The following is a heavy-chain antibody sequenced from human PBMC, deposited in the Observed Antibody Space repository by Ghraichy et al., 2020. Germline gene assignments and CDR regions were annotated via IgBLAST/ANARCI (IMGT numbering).Heavy chain of an antibody. CDR1: GYTFTSYG. CDR2: ISAYNGNS. D-gene: IGHD3-16*01. V-gene: IGHV1-18*01. Sequence: ASVKVSCKASGYTFTSYGISWVRQAPGQGLEWMGWISAYNGNSNYAQSLQGRVTMTTDTSTTTAYMELRSLRSDDTAVYYCARVRGDYGWGQTPDYWGQGTLVTVSS. CDR3: ARVRGDYGWGQTPDY. J-gene: IGHJ4*02.